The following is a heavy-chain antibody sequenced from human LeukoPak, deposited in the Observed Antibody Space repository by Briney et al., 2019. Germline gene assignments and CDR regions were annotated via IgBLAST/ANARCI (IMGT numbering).Heavy chain of an antibody. Sequence: GGSLRLSCAASGFXFSSYGIHWVRQAPGKGLEWVALISYDGGKKYYADSVKGRLTISRDNSKNTLCLQMNSLIPDDTAVYYCAKGRQQWWTFDALDIWGQGTMVTVSS. CDR2: ISYDGGKK. CDR3: AKGRQQWWTFDALDI. CDR1: GFXFSSYG. D-gene: IGHD5-18*01. V-gene: IGHV3-30*18. J-gene: IGHJ3*02.